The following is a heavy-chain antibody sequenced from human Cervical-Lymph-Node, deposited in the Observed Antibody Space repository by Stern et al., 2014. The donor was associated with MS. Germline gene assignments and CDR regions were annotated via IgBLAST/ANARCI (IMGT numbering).Heavy chain of an antibody. Sequence: QVQLEESGGGVVKPGRSLRLSCAASGFIFSSYAMPWVRQVPGKGLDWVAFLSNEGSKQFYADSVKGRFTISRDNSNNTLYLQMNSLRPEDTAVYYCARDTCRGGGCYFRYWGQGILITVSS. J-gene: IGHJ4*02. CDR3: ARDTCRGGGCYFRY. CDR2: LSNEGSKQ. D-gene: IGHD2-15*01. V-gene: IGHV3-30-3*01. CDR1: GFIFSSYA.